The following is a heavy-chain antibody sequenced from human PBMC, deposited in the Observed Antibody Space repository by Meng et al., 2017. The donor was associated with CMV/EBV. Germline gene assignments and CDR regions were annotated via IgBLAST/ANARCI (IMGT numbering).Heavy chain of an antibody. CDR1: GFTLSSYS. Sequence: GESLKISCAASGFTLSSYSMNWVRQAPGKGLEWVSYISSSSSTIYYADSVKGRFTISRDNAKNSLYLQMNSLRAGDTAVYYCASFTIFGVVKDGMDVWGQGTTVTVSS. CDR2: ISSSSSTI. CDR3: ASFTIFGVVKDGMDV. V-gene: IGHV3-48*04. J-gene: IGHJ6*02. D-gene: IGHD3-3*01.